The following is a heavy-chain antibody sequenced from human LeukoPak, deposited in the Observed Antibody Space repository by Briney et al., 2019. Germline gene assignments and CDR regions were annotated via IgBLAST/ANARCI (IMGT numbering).Heavy chain of an antibody. CDR3: ARGLWSAHRREYYFDS. D-gene: IGHD3-3*01. CDR2: INAGNGDT. CDR1: GYTFTNYA. V-gene: IGHV1-3*01. Sequence: ASVKVACKASGYTFTNYAVNWLRQAPGQRLEWMGWINAGNGDTKFSQNYQARVTITRDASASTAYMELSSLTSEDTAVYFCARGLWSAHRREYYFDSWGQGTLVTVSS. J-gene: IGHJ4*02.